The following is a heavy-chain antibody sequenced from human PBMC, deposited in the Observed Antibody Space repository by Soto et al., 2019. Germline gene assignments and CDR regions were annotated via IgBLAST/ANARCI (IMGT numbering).Heavy chain of an antibody. CDR3: ARTQTNDY. Sequence: ASVKVSCKASGYTFTGYYIHWVRQAPGQGLEWMGWINTNSGGTNYAQKFQGRVTMTRDTSISTAYMELSRLTSDDTAVYYCARTQTNDYWGQGTLVTVSA. CDR1: GYTFTGYY. J-gene: IGHJ4*02. CDR2: INTNSGGT. V-gene: IGHV1-2*02.